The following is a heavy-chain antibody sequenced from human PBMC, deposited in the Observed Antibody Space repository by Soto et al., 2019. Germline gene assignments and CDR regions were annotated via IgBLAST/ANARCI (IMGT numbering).Heavy chain of an antibody. CDR3: ARTQTNDY. Sequence: ASVKVSCKASGYTFTGYYIHWVRQAPGQGLEWMGWINTNSGGTNYAQKFQGRVTMTRDTSISTAYMELSRLTSDDTAVYYCARTQTNDYWGQGTLVTVSA. CDR1: GYTFTGYY. J-gene: IGHJ4*02. CDR2: INTNSGGT. V-gene: IGHV1-2*02.